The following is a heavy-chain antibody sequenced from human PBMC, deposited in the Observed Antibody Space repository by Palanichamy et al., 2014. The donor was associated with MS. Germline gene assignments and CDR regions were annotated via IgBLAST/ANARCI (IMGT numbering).Heavy chain of an antibody. CDR3: STAIAVAGTGFDY. J-gene: IGHJ4*02. Sequence: EVQLVESGGGLVKPGGSLRLSCAASGFTFSNAWMSWVRQAPGKGLEWVGRIKSKTDGGTTEYAAPVKGRFAISRDDSKNTLYLQMNSLKTEDTAVYYCSTAIAVAGTGFDYWGQGTLVTVSS. D-gene: IGHD6-19*01. V-gene: IGHV3-15*01. CDR1: GFTFSNAW. CDR2: IKSKTDGGTT.